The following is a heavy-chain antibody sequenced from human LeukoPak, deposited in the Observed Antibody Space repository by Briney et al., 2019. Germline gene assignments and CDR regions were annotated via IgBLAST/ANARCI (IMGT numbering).Heavy chain of an antibody. Sequence: PSETLSLTCDVSGYSISSGYYWAWVRQPPGKGLEWIGVINHSGRTYYNPSLKSRVTISVDTCKNQFSLKMTSVTAADTALYYCARGWDYDSSEPHEYWGQGTLVTVSS. V-gene: IGHV4-38-2*01. J-gene: IGHJ4*02. D-gene: IGHD3-22*01. CDR2: INHSGRT. CDR1: GYSISSGYY. CDR3: ARGWDYDSSEPHEY.